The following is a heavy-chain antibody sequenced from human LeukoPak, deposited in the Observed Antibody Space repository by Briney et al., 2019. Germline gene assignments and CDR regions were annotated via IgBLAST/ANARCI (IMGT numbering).Heavy chain of an antibody. Sequence: PGGSLRPSYVASDFTSRNFWMRWVRQAPGRGLEWVANIHPEGNEKYHVESVKGRFTISRDNAKSSLFLQMNGLRAEDTAVYYCARGDAFSGDHWGQGTLVTVSS. V-gene: IGHV3-7*04. CDR3: ARGDAFSGDH. CDR1: DFTSRNFW. J-gene: IGHJ4*02. CDR2: IHPEGNEK.